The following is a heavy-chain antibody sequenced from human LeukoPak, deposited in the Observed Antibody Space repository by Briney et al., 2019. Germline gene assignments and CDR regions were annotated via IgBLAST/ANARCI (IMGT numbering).Heavy chain of an antibody. CDR3: ARRSREYTYWYFDL. CDR1: GGSISGYY. CDR2: INHSGST. D-gene: IGHD6-6*01. J-gene: IGHJ2*01. V-gene: IGHV4-34*01. Sequence: SETLSLTCAVYGGSISGYYWSWIRQPPGKGLEWIGEINHSGSTNYEPSLKSRVTISVDTSKNQFSLKLNSVTAADTAVYYCARRSREYTYWYFDLWGRGTLVTVSS.